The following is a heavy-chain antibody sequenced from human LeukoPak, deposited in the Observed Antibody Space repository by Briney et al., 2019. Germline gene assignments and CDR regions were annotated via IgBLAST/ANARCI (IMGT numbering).Heavy chain of an antibody. Sequence: AGSLRLSCAASGCTSSSYDMHWVRQAPPKGLEWVTVISYDGSNKDYGDSVKGRFTISRDNSKNTLYLKMNSLRAEDTAVYYCAKEGSNGDFDYWGQGTLVTVSS. J-gene: IGHJ4*02. CDR2: ISYDGSNK. CDR1: GCTSSSYD. V-gene: IGHV3-30*18. D-gene: IGHD1-26*01. CDR3: AKEGSNGDFDY.